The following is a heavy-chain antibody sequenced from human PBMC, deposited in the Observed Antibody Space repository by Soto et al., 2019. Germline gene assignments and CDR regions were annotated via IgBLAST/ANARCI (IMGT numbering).Heavy chain of an antibody. Sequence: RTCTVSGGSISSSSYYWGWIRQPPGKGLEWIGSIYYSGSTYYNPSLKSRVTISVGTSKNQLSLKLSSVTAADTAVYYCARPSCGGDCYSGEGIVGLFDYWGQ. D-gene: IGHD2-21*02. J-gene: IGHJ4*02. CDR2: IYYSGST. V-gene: IGHV4-39*01. CDR3: ARPSCGGDCYSGEGIVGLFDY. CDR1: GGSISSSSYY.